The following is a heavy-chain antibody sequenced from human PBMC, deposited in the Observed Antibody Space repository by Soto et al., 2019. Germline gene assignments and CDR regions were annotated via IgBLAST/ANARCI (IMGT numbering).Heavy chain of an antibody. CDR2: ISAYNGNT. J-gene: IGHJ4*02. Sequence: QVQLVQSGAEVKKPGASVKVSCKASGYTFTSYGISWVRQAPGQGLEWIGWISAYNGNTNYAQKLQGRVTMTTDTSTSTAYMELRSLRSDDTAVYYCARDLDEAGFLSYFDYWGQGTLVTVSS. CDR1: GYTFTSYG. V-gene: IGHV1-18*01. CDR3: ARDLDEAGFLSYFDY. D-gene: IGHD6-19*01.